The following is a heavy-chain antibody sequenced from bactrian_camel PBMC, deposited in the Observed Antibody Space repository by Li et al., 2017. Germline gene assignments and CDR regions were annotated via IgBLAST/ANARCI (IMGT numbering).Heavy chain of an antibody. CDR2: IYTGDGSA. Sequence: VQLVESGGASVQAGGSLRLSCAANGYTYSSNCLLWFRQAPGKEREDIASIYTGDGSAAYADSVKGRFTISHVNANNTLHLQMNALKPEDTAVYYCAADLGWCGSRPLQREFRNWGQGTQVTVS. CDR1: GYTYSSNC. J-gene: IGHJ4*01. V-gene: IGHV3S1*01. D-gene: IGHD2*01. CDR3: AADLGWCGSRPLQREFRN.